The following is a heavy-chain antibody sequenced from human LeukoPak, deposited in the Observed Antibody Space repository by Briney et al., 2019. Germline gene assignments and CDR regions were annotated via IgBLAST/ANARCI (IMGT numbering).Heavy chain of an antibody. V-gene: IGHV4-59*01. Sequence: PSETLSLTCTVSGVSISSYYWSWIRQPPGKGLEWIGYIYYSGSTNYNPSLKSRVTISVDTSKNQFSLKLSSVTAADTAVYYCARNHCSSTSCYLDWFDPWGQGTLVTVSS. D-gene: IGHD2-2*01. CDR2: IYYSGST. CDR3: ARNHCSSTSCYLDWFDP. CDR1: GVSISSYY. J-gene: IGHJ5*02.